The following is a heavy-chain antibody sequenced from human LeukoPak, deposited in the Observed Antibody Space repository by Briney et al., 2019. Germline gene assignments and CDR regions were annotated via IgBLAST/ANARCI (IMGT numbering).Heavy chain of an antibody. CDR3: ASYYGSGDFDY. CDR1: GGSISSYY. D-gene: IGHD3-10*01. CDR2: IYYSGST. Sequence: PSETLSLTCTVSGGSISSYYWSWIRQPPGKGLEWIGYIYYSGSTNYNPSLKSRVTISVDTSKNHFSLKLSSVTAADTAVYYCASYYGSGDFDYWGQGTLVTVSS. V-gene: IGHV4-59*01. J-gene: IGHJ4*02.